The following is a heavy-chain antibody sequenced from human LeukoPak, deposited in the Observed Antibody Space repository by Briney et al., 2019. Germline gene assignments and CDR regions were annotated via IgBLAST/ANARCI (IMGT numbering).Heavy chain of an antibody. V-gene: IGHV5-51*01. CDR1: GYSFTNYW. Sequence: GESLKISCKASGYSFTNYWIGWVRQRPGKGLEWIGNIYPGDGETRYSPSFPGQVSISADKSLSTAYLQWTSLKASDSAIYFCATSVVPRPHDYFFASWGQGAHVIVSS. J-gene: IGHJ4*02. D-gene: IGHD1-1*01. CDR2: IYPGDGET. CDR3: ATSVVPRPHDYFFAS.